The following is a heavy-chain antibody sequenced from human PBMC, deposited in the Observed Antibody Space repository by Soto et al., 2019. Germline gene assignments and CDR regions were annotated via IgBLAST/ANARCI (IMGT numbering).Heavy chain of an antibody. CDR1: GFTFSGYW. Sequence: EVQLVESGGGLVQPGGSLRLSCAASGFTFSGYWMHWVRQAPGKGLVWVSRIDGDGSRTNYADSVKGRFTISRDNAKNTLYLQMNSLRAEDTAVYYCGRELASYNDHRGQGTLVTVSS. J-gene: IGHJ5*02. V-gene: IGHV3-74*01. D-gene: IGHD3-3*02. CDR3: GRELASYNDH. CDR2: IDGDGSRT.